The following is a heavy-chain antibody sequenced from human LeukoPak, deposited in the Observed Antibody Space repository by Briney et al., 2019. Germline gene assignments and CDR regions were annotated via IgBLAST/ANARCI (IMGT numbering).Heavy chain of an antibody. D-gene: IGHD3-3*01. CDR1: GGSISSSNW. CDR3: ARGDFWSGYYASGYYYYMDV. CDR2: IYYSGST. Sequence: SETLSLTCAVSGGSISSSNWWSWVRQSPGKGLEWIGYIYYSGSTNYNPSLKSRVTISVDTSKNQFSLKLSSVTAADTAVYYCARGDFWSGYYASGYYYYMDVWGKGTTVTVSS. V-gene: IGHV4-4*02. J-gene: IGHJ6*03.